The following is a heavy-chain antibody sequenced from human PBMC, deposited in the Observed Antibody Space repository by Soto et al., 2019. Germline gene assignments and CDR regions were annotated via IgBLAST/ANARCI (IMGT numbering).Heavy chain of an antibody. Sequence: QVQLVESGGGVVQPGRSLRLSCAASGFTFSSYGMHWVRQAPGKGLEWVAVIWYDGSNKYYADSVKGRFTISRDSSKNTLYLQMNSLRAEDTAVYYCARDDGDYAAFDIWGQGTMVTVSS. CDR2: IWYDGSNK. J-gene: IGHJ3*02. D-gene: IGHD4-17*01. CDR1: GFTFSSYG. V-gene: IGHV3-33*01. CDR3: ARDDGDYAAFDI.